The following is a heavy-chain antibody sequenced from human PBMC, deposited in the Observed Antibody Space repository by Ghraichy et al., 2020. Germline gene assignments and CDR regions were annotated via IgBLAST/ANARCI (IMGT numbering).Heavy chain of an antibody. J-gene: IGHJ1*01. D-gene: IGHD6-13*01. CDR2: IYYSGST. Sequence: SETLSLTCTVSGGSISSYYWSWIRQPPGKGLEWIGYIYYSGSTNYNPSLKSRVTISVDTSKNQFSLKLSSVTAADTAVYYCARESKQQLVPGYFRHWGQGTLVTVAA. CDR3: ARESKQQLVPGYFRH. V-gene: IGHV4-59*01. CDR1: GGSISSYY.